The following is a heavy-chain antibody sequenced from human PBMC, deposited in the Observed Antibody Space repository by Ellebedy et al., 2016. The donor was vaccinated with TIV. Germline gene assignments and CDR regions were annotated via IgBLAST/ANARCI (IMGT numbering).Heavy chain of an antibody. CDR1: GYTFTTYY. CDR3: ARDYYEILTGYAHTIANVMDV. V-gene: IGHV1-46*01. CDR2: INPGGDTT. Sequence: ASVKVSCXASGYTFTTYYVHWVRQAPGQGLEWMGIINPGGDTTTYSQKFQGRVTMTRDTSASTVYMVLSSLRSEDTAVYYCARDYYEILTGYAHTIANVMDVWGYGTTVTVSS. D-gene: IGHD3-9*01. J-gene: IGHJ6*04.